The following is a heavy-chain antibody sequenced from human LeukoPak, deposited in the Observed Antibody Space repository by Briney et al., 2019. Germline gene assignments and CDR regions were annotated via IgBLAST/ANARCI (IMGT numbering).Heavy chain of an antibody. CDR1: GDSISSRDYY. V-gene: IGHV4-39*01. CDR2: IYYSGTT. Sequence: SETLSLTCSVSGDSISSRDYYWGWIRQPPGRGLEWIGSIYYSGTTYYNPSLKSRVTISVDASKNQFSLNLNAVTAADTAVYYCARNYYDRSGYYRALDYWGQGTLVTVSS. J-gene: IGHJ4*02. D-gene: IGHD3-22*01. CDR3: ARNYYDRSGYYRALDY.